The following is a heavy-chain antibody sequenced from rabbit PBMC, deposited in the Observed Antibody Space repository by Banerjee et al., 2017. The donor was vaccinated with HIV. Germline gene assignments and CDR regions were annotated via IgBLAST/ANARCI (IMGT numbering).Heavy chain of an antibody. CDR3: ARGYDDYGDLDWLDL. D-gene: IGHD2-1*01. Sequence: QEQLVESGGGLVQPEGSLTLTCTASGFSFSSSYYMCWVRQAPGKGLELIACIYGGSSDTTYYASWAKGRFTISKTSSTTVTLQMTSLTAADTATYFCARGYDDYGDLDWLDLWGPGTLVTVS. CDR2: IYGGSSDTT. V-gene: IGHV1S45*01. CDR1: GFSFSSSYY. J-gene: IGHJ5*01.